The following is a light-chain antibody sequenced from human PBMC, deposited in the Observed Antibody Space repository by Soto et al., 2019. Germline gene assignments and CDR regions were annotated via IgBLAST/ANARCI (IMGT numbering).Light chain of an antibody. CDR3: QKYGTSPRT. V-gene: IGKV3-20*01. Sequence: VLTQSPGTLSLSPGDGITLSCRGSQSVRSNYLAWYQQKTGQAPRILIYETSSRATGIPDRLSGSGSQTDLTLTISRLEPEDFAVYYCQKYGTSPRTFGQGTKVDIK. CDR2: ETS. CDR1: QSVRSNY. J-gene: IGKJ1*01.